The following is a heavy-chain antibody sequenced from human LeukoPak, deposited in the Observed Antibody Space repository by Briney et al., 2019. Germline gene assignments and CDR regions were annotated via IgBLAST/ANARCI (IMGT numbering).Heavy chain of an antibody. CDR3: ARGRRYCSSTSCYSSYCYYGMDV. D-gene: IGHD2-2*01. J-gene: IGHJ6*02. CDR2: INHSGST. Sequence: SETLSLTCAVYGGSFSGYYWSWIRQPPGKGLEWIGEINHSGSTNYNPSLKSRVTISVDTSKNQFSLKLSSVTAADTAVYYCARGRRYCSSTSCYSSYCYYGMDVWGQGTTVTVSS. CDR1: GGSFSGYY. V-gene: IGHV4-34*01.